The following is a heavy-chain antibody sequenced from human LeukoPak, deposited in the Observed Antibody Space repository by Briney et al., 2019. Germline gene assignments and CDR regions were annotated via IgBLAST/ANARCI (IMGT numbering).Heavy chain of an antibody. J-gene: IGHJ4*02. CDR1: GVSISSSNSY. V-gene: IGHV4-39*01. D-gene: IGHD3/OR15-3a*01. Sequence: SETLSLTCTVSGVSISSSNSYGGWSRQPPGRGVEWTVSIYYSGNTYYNASRKSQVSISRDTSKNQFSLRLTSVTAADTAVYYCARQTGSGLFILPGGQGTLVTVSS. CDR3: ARQTGSGLFILP. CDR2: IYYSGNT.